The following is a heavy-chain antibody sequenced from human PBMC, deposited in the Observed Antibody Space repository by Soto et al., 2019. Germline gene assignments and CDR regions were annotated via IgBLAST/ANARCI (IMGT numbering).Heavy chain of an antibody. J-gene: IGHJ3*02. V-gene: IGHV1-69*04. D-gene: IGHD2-15*01. Sequence: ASVKVSCKASGGTFSSYAISWVRQAPGQGLEWMGRIIPILGIANYAQKFQGRVTITADKSTSTAYMELSRLRSEDTAVDYCARGCCSGGSCSDAFDIWGQGTMVTVSS. CDR3: ARGCCSGGSCSDAFDI. CDR1: GGTFSSYA. CDR2: IIPILGIA.